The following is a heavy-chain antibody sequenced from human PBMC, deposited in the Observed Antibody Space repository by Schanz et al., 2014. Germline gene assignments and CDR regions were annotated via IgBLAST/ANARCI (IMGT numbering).Heavy chain of an antibody. D-gene: IGHD6-13*01. CDR1: GGTFSSFG. J-gene: IGHJ4*02. CDR2: IISILGIA. V-gene: IGHV1-69*02. Sequence: QVQLVQSGAEVKKPGSSVKVSCKASGGTFSSFGINWVRQAPGQGLEWMGRIISILGIANYAQKFQGRVTITADKSTFTAYMDVSSLRSEDTAVYYCASSGAGYSSSWDFDYWGQGTLVTVSS. CDR3: ASSGAGYSSSWDFDY.